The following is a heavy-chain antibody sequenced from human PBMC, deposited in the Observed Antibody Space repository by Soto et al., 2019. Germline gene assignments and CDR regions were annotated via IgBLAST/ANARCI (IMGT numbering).Heavy chain of an antibody. Sequence: GGSLRLSCAASRFTFSAYWMTWVRQAPGKGLEWVANINKDGGEKYYMDSVRGRFTISRDNAKNSLYLQMTSLRVEDTAVYYCSGGHALDVWGQGTTVTVSS. J-gene: IGHJ6*02. CDR3: SGGHALDV. V-gene: IGHV3-7*01. CDR2: INKDGGEK. CDR1: RFTFSAYW.